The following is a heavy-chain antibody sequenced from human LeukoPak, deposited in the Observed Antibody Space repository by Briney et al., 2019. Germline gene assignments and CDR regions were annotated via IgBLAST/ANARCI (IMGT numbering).Heavy chain of an antibody. CDR2: IYTSGST. Sequence: SQTLSLTCTVSGGSISSGSYYWRWIRQPAGKGLELIGRIYTSGSTNYNPSLRSRVTISVDTSMNQFSLKLSSVPAADTAVYYCARAGAVTTANHWFDPWGQGTLVTVSS. D-gene: IGHD4-11*01. CDR3: ARAGAVTTANHWFDP. V-gene: IGHV4-61*02. J-gene: IGHJ5*02. CDR1: GGSISSGSYY.